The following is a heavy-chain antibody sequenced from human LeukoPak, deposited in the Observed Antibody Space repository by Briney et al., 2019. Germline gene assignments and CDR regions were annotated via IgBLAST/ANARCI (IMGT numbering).Heavy chain of an antibody. Sequence: GSSVKVSCKASGYTFTGYYMHWVRQAPGQGLEWMGWINPNSGGTNYAQKFQGRVTMTRDTSISTAYMELSRLRSDDTAVYYCARDRIGDGYIFDAFDIWGQGTMVTVSS. CDR3: ARDRIGDGYIFDAFDI. J-gene: IGHJ3*02. CDR2: INPNSGGT. CDR1: GYTFTGYY. V-gene: IGHV1-2*02. D-gene: IGHD5-24*01.